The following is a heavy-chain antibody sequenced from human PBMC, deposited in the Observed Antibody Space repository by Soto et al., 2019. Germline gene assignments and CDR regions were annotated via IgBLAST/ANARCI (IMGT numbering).Heavy chain of an antibody. V-gene: IGHV1-18*01. D-gene: IGHD1-26*01. CDR2: ISGYNGET. CDR3: ARYGDANAVGYVSYYGMDV. J-gene: IGHJ6*04. CDR1: GYTFGYYG. Sequence: QVQLVQSGAEVRKPGASVKVSCEASGYTFGYYGISWVRQAPGQGPEWMGWISGYNGETKYAQKLQDRVTMTTDTSTSTAYMELRSLRSDETAVYYCARYGDANAVGYVSYYGMDVWGKGTTFTVSS.